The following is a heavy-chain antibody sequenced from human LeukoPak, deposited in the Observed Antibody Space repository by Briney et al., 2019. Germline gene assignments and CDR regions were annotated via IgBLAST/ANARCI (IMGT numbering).Heavy chain of an antibody. D-gene: IGHD1-1*01. Sequence: PGGSLRLSCAAPEITFSNYNMNWVRQAPGKGLEWISSITSSSSYTFYADSVKGRFTISRDNAKNSLYLQMNSLRVEDTAIYYCARDPYNGAYSEGYYYYYMDVWGKGTTVTVSS. J-gene: IGHJ6*03. V-gene: IGHV3-21*01. CDR1: EITFSNYN. CDR3: ARDPYNGAYSEGYYYYYMDV. CDR2: ITSSSSYT.